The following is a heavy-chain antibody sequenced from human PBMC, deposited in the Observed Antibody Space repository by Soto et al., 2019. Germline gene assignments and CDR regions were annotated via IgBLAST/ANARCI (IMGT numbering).Heavy chain of an antibody. J-gene: IGHJ6*02. V-gene: IGHV3-33*01. CDR3: ARDRLVPYGYGMDV. CDR1: GFTFRSYG. CDR2: IWFDGSKK. Sequence: QMQLVESGGGVVQPGRSLRLSCAASGFTFRSYGIHWVRQAPGKGLEWVPLIWFDGSKKYYVDSVKGRFAVSRDNSTNTLYLQMNSLRVEDTAVYYCARDRLVPYGYGMDVWGQGTTVTVSS. D-gene: IGHD2-2*01.